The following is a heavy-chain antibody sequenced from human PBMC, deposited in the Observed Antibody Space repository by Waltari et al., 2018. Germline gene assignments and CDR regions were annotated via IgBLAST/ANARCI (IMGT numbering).Heavy chain of an antibody. CDR1: GFSISDNY. D-gene: IGHD4-4*01. J-gene: IGHJ5*02. V-gene: IGHV3-53*01. CDR2: INSGGTT. Sequence: EVQLVESGGGLIQPGGPLRLSCAASGFSISDNYMSWVRQAPGKGLEWVSFINSGGTTYYADSVKGRFTISRDNSKNTVYLQMNSLRAEDTAMYYCARDSKFDPWGQGTLVTVSS. CDR3: ARDSKFDP.